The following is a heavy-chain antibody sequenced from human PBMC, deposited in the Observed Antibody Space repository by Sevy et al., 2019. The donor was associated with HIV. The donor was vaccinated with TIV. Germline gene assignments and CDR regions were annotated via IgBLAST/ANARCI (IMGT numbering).Heavy chain of an antibody. CDR1: GFTFSSYA. CDR2: ISGSGGST. J-gene: IGHJ4*02. CDR3: AKDDSSGYLYYFDY. Sequence: GGSLRLSCAASGFTFSSYAMSWVHQAPGKGLEWVSAISGSGGSTYYADSVKGRFTISRDNSKNTLYLQMNSLRAEDTAVYYCAKDDSSGYLYYFDYWGQGTLVTVSS. D-gene: IGHD3-22*01. V-gene: IGHV3-23*01.